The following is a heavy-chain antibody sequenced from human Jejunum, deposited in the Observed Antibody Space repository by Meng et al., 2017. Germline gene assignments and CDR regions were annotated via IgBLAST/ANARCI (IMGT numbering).Heavy chain of an antibody. V-gene: IGHV4-34*01. J-gene: IGHJ4*02. CDR2: INHSGST. D-gene: IGHD1-26*01. Sequence: SETLSLTCAVYGGSFSGYYWSWIRQPPGKGLEWIGEINHSGSTNYSPSRKSRVNISVDTSKNQLSLKLSSVTAADTAVYYCAYSGSNYPDYWGQGTLVTVSS. CDR3: AYSGSNYPDY. CDR1: GGSFSGYY.